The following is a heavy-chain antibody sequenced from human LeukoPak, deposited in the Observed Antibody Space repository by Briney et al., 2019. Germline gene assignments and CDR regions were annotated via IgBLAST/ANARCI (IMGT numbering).Heavy chain of an antibody. V-gene: IGHV1-18*01. CDR1: GYTFTSYG. J-gene: IGHJ6*03. CDR2: ISAYNGNT. CDR3: ARGGKARGSSWYGYYYYYMDV. Sequence: ASVKVSCKASGYTFTSYGISWVRQAPGQGLEWMGWISAYNGNTNYAQKLQGRVTMTTDTSTSTAYMELRSLRSDDTAVYYCARGGKARGSSWYGYYYYYMDVWGKGTTVTVSS. D-gene: IGHD6-13*01.